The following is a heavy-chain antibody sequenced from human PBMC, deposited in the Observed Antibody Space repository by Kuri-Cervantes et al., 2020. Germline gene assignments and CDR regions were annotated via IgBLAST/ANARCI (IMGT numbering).Heavy chain of an antibody. J-gene: IGHJ4*02. CDR3: AREGLEHGAWFGELFGIDY. CDR2: INSDGSST. V-gene: IGHV3-74*01. CDR1: GFAFSNYW. Sequence: GGSLRLSCSASGFAFSNYWMHWVRQAPGKGLVWVSRINSDGSSTRFADFVRGRFTISRDNAKNSLYLQMNSLRAEDTAVYYCAREGLEHGAWFGELFGIDYWGQGALVTVSS. D-gene: IGHD3-10*01.